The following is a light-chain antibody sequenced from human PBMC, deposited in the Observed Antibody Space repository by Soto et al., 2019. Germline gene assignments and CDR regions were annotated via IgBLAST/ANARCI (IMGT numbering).Light chain of an antibody. J-gene: IGKJ1*01. CDR2: DAS. CDR1: QTVSSSY. CDR3: QQYGRSPWT. V-gene: IGKV3-20*01. Sequence: EIVLTQSPGTLYLSPGDRATLSCRASQTVSSSYLAWYQQKPGEAPRLLIYDASSRATGIPDRFSGSGSGTDFTLTISRLEPEDFAVYYCQQYGRSPWTFGHGTKVEVK.